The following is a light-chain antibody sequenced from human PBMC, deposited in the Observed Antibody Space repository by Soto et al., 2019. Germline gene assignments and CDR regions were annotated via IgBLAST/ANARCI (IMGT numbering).Light chain of an antibody. V-gene: IGKV1-5*01. CDR2: DAS. CDR3: QPYNRYPWT. CDR1: QSISSW. Sequence: DIQITQSLSTLSASVGDRVTITCRASQSISSWLAWYQQKPGKDPKLLIYDASSLESGVPSRISVSESGTAFTLAISSLQPDYFAAYYGQPYNRYPWTFGRGTRVQLK. J-gene: IGKJ1*01.